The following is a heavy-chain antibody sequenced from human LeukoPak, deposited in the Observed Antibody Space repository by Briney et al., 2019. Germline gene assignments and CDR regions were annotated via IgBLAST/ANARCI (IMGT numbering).Heavy chain of an antibody. Sequence: GGSLRLSCATSRFIFSNAWMSWVRQAPGKGLEWVSGISPGADITYYAESVKGRFTISRDNSKNTLYLQINTLRAEDTAIYYCAKDCGWLHFCSWGQGTLVTVSS. V-gene: IGHV3-23*01. D-gene: IGHD5-24*01. CDR1: RFIFSNAW. CDR2: ISPGADIT. J-gene: IGHJ5*02. CDR3: AKDCGWLHFCS.